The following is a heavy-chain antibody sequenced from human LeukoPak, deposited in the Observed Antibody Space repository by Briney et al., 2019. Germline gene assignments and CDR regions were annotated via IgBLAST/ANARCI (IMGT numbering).Heavy chain of an antibody. CDR3: ASSDWYHYFDY. D-gene: IGHD6-19*01. CDR2: ISSRGSTI. CDR1: GFTFSDYY. V-gene: IGHV3-11*04. J-gene: IGHJ4*02. Sequence: GGSLRLSCAASGFTFSDYYMSWIRQAPGKGLEWVSYISSRGSTIYYADSVKGRFTISRDNAKNSLFLQMNSLRAEDTAVYYCASSDWYHYFDYWGQGTLVTVSS.